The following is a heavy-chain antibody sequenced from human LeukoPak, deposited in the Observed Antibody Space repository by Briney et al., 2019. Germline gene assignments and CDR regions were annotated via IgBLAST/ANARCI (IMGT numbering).Heavy chain of an antibody. V-gene: IGHV4-59*08. Sequence: PSETLSLTCTVSGGSISSYYWSWIRQPAGKGLEWIGYIYYSGSTNYNPSLKSRVTISVDTSKNQFSLKLSSVTAADTAVYYCARQYDSSGYQRFHDAFDIWGQGTMVTVSS. D-gene: IGHD3-22*01. CDR3: ARQYDSSGYQRFHDAFDI. CDR1: GGSISSYY. J-gene: IGHJ3*02. CDR2: IYYSGST.